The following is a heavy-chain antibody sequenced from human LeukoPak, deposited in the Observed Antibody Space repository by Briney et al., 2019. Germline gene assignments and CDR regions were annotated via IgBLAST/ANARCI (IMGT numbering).Heavy chain of an antibody. J-gene: IGHJ3*02. D-gene: IGHD1-20*01. CDR2: IYYSGST. CDR1: GGSISSGDYY. CDR3: ARDGYKTDAFDI. Sequence: PSETLSLTCTVSGGSISSGDYYWSWLRQPPGEGLEWIGYIYYSGSTYYTPSLKSRVTISVDTSKNQFSLKLSSVTAADTAVYYCARDGYKTDAFDIWGQGTMVTVSS. V-gene: IGHV4-30-4*01.